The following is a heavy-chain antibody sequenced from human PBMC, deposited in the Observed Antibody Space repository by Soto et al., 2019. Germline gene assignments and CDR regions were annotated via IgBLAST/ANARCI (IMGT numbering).Heavy chain of an antibody. D-gene: IGHD6-13*01. J-gene: IGHJ4*02. CDR2: IVVGSGNT. Sequence: QMQLVQSGPEVKKPGTSVKVSCKASGFTFTSSAVQWVRQARGQRLDWIGWIVVGSGNTNYAQKFQERVTITSHLSTSTAYMAVSSLRSEDSAVYYCAEPVGGSSWNFDYWGQGTLVTVCS. V-gene: IGHV1-58*01. CDR1: GFTFTSSA. CDR3: AEPVGGSSWNFDY.